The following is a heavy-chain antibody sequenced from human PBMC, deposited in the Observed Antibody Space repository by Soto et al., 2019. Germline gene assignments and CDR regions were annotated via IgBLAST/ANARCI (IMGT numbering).Heavy chain of an antibody. CDR2: ISGSSSMI. V-gene: IGHV3-48*01. D-gene: IGHD2-8*01. CDR3: ARDLNPRQEMLYALLGY. J-gene: IGHJ4*02. CDR1: GFTFSSYS. Sequence: EVQLVESGGGLVQPGGSLRLSCAASGFTFSSYSMNWVRQAPGKGLEWVSYISGSSSMIYYADSVKGRFTISRDNAKNSLYLQMNSRRAEDTAVYYCARDLNPRQEMLYALLGYWGQGTLLTVSS.